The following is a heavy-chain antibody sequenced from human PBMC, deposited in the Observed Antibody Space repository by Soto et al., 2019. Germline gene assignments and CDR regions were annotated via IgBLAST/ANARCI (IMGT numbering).Heavy chain of an antibody. CDR3: ARGYMVRGVIQR. CDR2: ISSSSSTI. CDR1: GFTFSSYS. D-gene: IGHD3-10*01. V-gene: IGHV3-48*01. Sequence: EVQLVESGGGLVQPGGSLRLSCAASGFTFSSYSMNWVRQAPGKGLEWVSYISSSSSTIYYADSVKGRFTISRDNAKNSLYLQMNRLRAEDTAVYYCARGYMVRGVIQRWGQGTLVTVSS. J-gene: IGHJ4*02.